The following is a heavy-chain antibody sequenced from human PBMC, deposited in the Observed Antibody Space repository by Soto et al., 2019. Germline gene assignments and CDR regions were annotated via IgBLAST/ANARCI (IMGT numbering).Heavy chain of an antibody. CDR1: GFTFSGYS. J-gene: IGHJ6*02. CDR2: ISSRSTSI. Sequence: GGSLRLSCAASGFTFSGYSMNWVRQAPGKGLGWVAYISSRSTSIYYADSVKGRFTISRDDAKNSLFLQMDSLRNEDTAVYYCARELYSRYFEPRAFHVWGQGTSVTVYS. CDR3: ARELYSRYFEPRAFHV. V-gene: IGHV3-48*02. D-gene: IGHD3-9*01.